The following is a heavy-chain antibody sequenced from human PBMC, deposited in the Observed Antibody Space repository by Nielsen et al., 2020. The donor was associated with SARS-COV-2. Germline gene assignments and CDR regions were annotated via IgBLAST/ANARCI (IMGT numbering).Heavy chain of an antibody. CDR1: GFTFDDYA. CDR3: AKFYYSSSWRDAFDI. CDR2: ISYDGSNK. D-gene: IGHD6-13*01. Sequence: GGSLRLSCAASGFTFDDYAMHWVRQAPGKGLEWVAVISYDGSNKYYADSVKGRFTISRDNAKNSLYLQMNSLRAEDTALYYCAKFYYSSSWRDAFDIWGQGTMVTVSS. V-gene: IGHV3-30-3*02. J-gene: IGHJ3*02.